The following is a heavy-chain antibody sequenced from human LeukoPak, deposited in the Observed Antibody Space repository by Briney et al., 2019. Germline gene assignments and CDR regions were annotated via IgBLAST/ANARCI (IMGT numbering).Heavy chain of an antibody. CDR1: GFTFSSYS. D-gene: IGHD6-13*01. CDR3: AKAGIAAAGGYYYYYMDV. V-gene: IGHV3-21*01. J-gene: IGHJ6*03. Sequence: GGSLRLSCAASGFTFSSYSMNWVRQAPGKGLEWVSSISSSSSYIYYADSVKGRFTISGDNSKNTLYLQMNSLRAEDTAVYYCAKAGIAAAGGYYYYYMDVWGKGTTVTVSS. CDR2: ISSSSSYI.